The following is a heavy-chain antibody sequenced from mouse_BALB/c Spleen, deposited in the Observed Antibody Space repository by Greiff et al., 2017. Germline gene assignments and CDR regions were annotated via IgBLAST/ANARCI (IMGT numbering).Heavy chain of an antibody. CDR3: ARDPPLRSFDY. V-gene: IGHV5-6-5*01. J-gene: IGHJ2*01. CDR1: GFTFSSYA. Sequence: EVKLVESGGGLVKPGGSLKLSCAASGFTFSSYAMSWVRQTPEKRLEWVASISSGGSTYYPDSVKGRFTISRDKARNILYLQMSSLRSEDTAMYYCARDPPLRSFDYWGQGTTLTVSS. D-gene: IGHD1-1*01. CDR2: ISSGGST.